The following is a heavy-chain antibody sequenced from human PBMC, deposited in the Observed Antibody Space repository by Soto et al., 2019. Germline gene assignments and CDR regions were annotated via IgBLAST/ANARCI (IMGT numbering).Heavy chain of an antibody. CDR2: IYLGDSDT. V-gene: IGHV5-51*01. CDR1: GYDLVTNW. J-gene: IGHJ6*02. Sequence: GESLKIPCSGHGYDLVTNWLGWVRQRPGKGLEWMGIIYLGDSDTRYSPSFAGQVPLSAYRSTITAFLDLSFLKTSDRAMFFLALTGGFATVYGFDVWGQGTSVTVSS. D-gene: IGHD3-3*01. CDR3: ALTGGFATVYGFDV.